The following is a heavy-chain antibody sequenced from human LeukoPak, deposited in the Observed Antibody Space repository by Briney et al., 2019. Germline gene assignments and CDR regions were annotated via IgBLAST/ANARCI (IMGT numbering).Heavy chain of an antibody. Sequence: SETLSLTCAVYGGSFSGYYWSWIRQPPGKGLEWIGEINHSGSTNYNPSLKSRVTISVDTSKNQFSLKLSSVTAADTAVYYCVRGSNWAVDYWGQGTLVTVSS. CDR3: VRGSNWAVDY. CDR1: GGSFSGYY. CDR2: INHSGST. J-gene: IGHJ4*02. V-gene: IGHV4-34*01. D-gene: IGHD7-27*01.